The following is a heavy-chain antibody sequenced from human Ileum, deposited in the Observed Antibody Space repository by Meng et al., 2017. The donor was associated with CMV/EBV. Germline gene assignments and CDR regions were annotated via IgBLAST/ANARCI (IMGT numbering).Heavy chain of an antibody. CDR2: VHYSGST. Sequence: CVVSGCSVSVDRWWEWVRQPPGKGLGWIGEVHYSGSTTYIPSLKSRATISVDKSKNQFSLNLNSVTAADTAVYYCVRGSIAGATLMDLWGQGTLVTVSS. J-gene: IGHJ5*02. CDR3: VRGSIAGATLMDL. CDR1: GCSVSVDRW. V-gene: IGHV4-4*02. D-gene: IGHD1-26*01.